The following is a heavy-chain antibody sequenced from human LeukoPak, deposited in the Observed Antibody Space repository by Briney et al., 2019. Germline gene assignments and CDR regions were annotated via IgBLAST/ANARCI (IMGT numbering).Heavy chain of an antibody. D-gene: IGHD3-9*01. CDR3: AKSRDWFSNWFDP. Sequence: GRSLRLSCAASGFTFSSYGMHWVRQAPGKGLEWVAVISYDGSNKYYADSVKGRFTISRDNSKNTLYPQMNSLRAEDTAVYYCAKSRDWFSNWFDPWGQGTLVTVSS. J-gene: IGHJ5*02. V-gene: IGHV3-30*18. CDR2: ISYDGSNK. CDR1: GFTFSSYG.